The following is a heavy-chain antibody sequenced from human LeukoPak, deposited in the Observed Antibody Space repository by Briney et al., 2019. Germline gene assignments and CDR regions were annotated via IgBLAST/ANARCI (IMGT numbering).Heavy chain of an antibody. Sequence: KPSETLSLTCAVYGGSFSGYYWSWIRQPPGKGLEWIGEINHSGSTNYNPSLKSRVTISVDTSKNQFSLKLSSVTAADTAVYYCAREPYYYGSGSTGAPYDCWGQGTLVTVSS. V-gene: IGHV4-34*01. CDR2: INHSGST. CDR3: AREPYYYGSGSTGAPYDC. J-gene: IGHJ4*02. D-gene: IGHD3-10*01. CDR1: GGSFSGYY.